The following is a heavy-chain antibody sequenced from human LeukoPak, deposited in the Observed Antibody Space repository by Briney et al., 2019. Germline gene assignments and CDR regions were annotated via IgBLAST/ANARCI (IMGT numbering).Heavy chain of an antibody. CDR3: ARGSILGDAFDI. J-gene: IGHJ3*02. CDR1: GYTFTGYY. V-gene: IGHV1-69*06. Sequence: SVKVSCKASGYTFTGYYMHWVRQAPGQGLEWMGGIIPIFGTANYAQKFQGRVTITADKSTSTAYMELSSLRSEDTAVYYCARGSILGDAFDIWGQGTMVTVSS. D-gene: IGHD7-27*01. CDR2: IIPIFGTA.